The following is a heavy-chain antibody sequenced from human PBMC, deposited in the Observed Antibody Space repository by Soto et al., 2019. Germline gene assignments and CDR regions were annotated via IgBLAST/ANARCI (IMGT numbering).Heavy chain of an antibody. J-gene: IGHJ4*02. CDR3: ARDHDILTGYYSIGS. Sequence: GGSLRLSCAASGFTFSSYGMHWARQAPGKGLEWVAVIWYDGSNKYYADSVKGRFTISRDNSKNTLYLQMNSLRAEDTAVYYCARDHDILTGYYSIGSWGQGTLVTVSS. CDR2: IWYDGSNK. CDR1: GFTFSSYG. V-gene: IGHV3-33*01. D-gene: IGHD3-9*01.